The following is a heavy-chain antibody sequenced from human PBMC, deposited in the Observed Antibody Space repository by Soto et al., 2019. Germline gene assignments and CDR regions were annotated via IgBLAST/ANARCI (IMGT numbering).Heavy chain of an antibody. Sequence: SVKVSCKACGGTFSSYAISWVRQAPGQGLEWMGGIIPIFGTANYAQKFQGRVTITADESTSTAYMELSSLRSEDTAVYYCARALVVGYGRPPYNWFDPWGQGTLVTVSS. CDR2: IIPIFGTA. CDR3: ARALVVGYGRPPYNWFDP. V-gene: IGHV1-69*13. J-gene: IGHJ5*02. D-gene: IGHD5-18*01. CDR1: GGTFSSYA.